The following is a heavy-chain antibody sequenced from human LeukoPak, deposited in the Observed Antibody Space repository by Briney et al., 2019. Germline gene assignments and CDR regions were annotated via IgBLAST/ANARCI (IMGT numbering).Heavy chain of an antibody. D-gene: IGHD4-17*01. CDR1: GFTFSSYS. CDR2: ISSSSSTI. J-gene: IGHJ4*02. CDR3: ARLDYGRIGY. V-gene: IGHV3-48*04. Sequence: GGSLRLSCAASGFTFSSYSMNWVRQAPGKGLEWVSYISSSSSTIYYADSVKGRFTISRDNAKNSLYLQMNSLRAEDTAVYYCARLDYGRIGYWGQGTLVTVSS.